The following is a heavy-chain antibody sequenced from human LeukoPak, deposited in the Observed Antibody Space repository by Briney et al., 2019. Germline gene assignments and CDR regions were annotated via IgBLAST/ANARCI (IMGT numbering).Heavy chain of an antibody. CDR2: ISGSGGST. D-gene: IGHD1-26*01. CDR1: GFTFSTYG. V-gene: IGHV3-23*01. Sequence: GGSLRLSCAASGFTFSTYGMSWVRQAPGKGLEWVSAISGSGGSTYYADSVKGRFTISRDNSKNTLYLQMNSLRAEDTAVYYCAKGGGSYLNAFDIWGQGTMVTVSS. J-gene: IGHJ3*02. CDR3: AKGGGSYLNAFDI.